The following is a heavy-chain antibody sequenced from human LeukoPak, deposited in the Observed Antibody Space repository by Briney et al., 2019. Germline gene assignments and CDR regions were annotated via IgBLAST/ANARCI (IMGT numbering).Heavy chain of an antibody. D-gene: IGHD1-1*01. V-gene: IGHV5-51*01. J-gene: IGHJ4*02. Sequence: GESLKISCKGSGDSFTTYWIGWVRQMPAQGLEWMGIIKLLDSDTRYSTSFQGQVTISADKSINTAYLQGSSLKASDTAMYYCVRHRNWNYDYWGQGTLVTVSS. CDR1: GDSFTTYW. CDR3: VRHRNWNYDY. CDR2: IKLLDSDT.